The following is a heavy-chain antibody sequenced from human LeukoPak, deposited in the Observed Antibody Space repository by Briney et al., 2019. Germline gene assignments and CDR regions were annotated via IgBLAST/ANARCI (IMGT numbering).Heavy chain of an antibody. CDR1: GYSFTSHW. CDR3: ARIVVVTSTNWYFDL. Sequence: GESLKISCKTSGYSFTSHWIAWVRQMPGKGLEWIGTIYPGDSDTRYSPSFQGQVTISVDKSITTAYLQWSSLKASDTAMYYCARIVVVTSTNWYFDLWGRGTLVTVSS. J-gene: IGHJ2*01. CDR2: IYPGDSDT. D-gene: IGHD2-21*02. V-gene: IGHV5-51*01.